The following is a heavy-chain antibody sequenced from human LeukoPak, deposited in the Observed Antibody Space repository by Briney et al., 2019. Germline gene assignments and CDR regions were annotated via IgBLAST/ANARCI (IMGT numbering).Heavy chain of an antibody. D-gene: IGHD2-21*02. CDR1: GGTFSSYA. J-gene: IGHJ4*02. CDR3: ARSPVEIAYCGGGCYIGY. CDR2: IIPIFGTA. V-gene: IGHV1-69*05. Sequence: SVKVSCKASGGTFSSYAISWVRQAPGQGLEWMGGIIPIFGTANYAQKFQGRVTITTDESTSTAYMELSSLRSEDTAVYYCARSPVEIAYCGGGCYIGYWGQGTLVTVSS.